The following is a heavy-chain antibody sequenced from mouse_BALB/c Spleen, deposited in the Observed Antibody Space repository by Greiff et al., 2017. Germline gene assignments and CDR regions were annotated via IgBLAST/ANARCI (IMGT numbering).Heavy chain of an antibody. Sequence: LQQPGSELVRPGASVKLSCKASGYTFTSYWMHWVKQRPGQGLEWIGNIYPGSGSTNYDEKFKGKATLTVDTSSSTAYMQLSSLTSEDSAVYYCTRGWYYAMDYWGQGTSVTVSS. V-gene: IGHV1S22*01. CDR2: IYPGSGST. CDR1: GYTFTSYW. CDR3: TRGWYYAMDY. D-gene: IGHD1-1*02. J-gene: IGHJ4*01.